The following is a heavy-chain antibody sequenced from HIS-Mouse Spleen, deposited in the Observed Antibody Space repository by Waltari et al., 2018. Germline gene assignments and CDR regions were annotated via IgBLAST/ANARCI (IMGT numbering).Heavy chain of an antibody. CDR2: IYYSGST. Sequence: QLQLQESGPGLVKPSETLSLTCTVSGGSISSSSYYGGWIRQPPGKGLELIGSIYYSGSTYYNPSLKSRVTISVDTSKNQFSLKLSSVTAADTAVYYCAREIPYSSSWYDWYFDLWGRGTLVTVSS. J-gene: IGHJ2*01. CDR1: GGSISSSSYY. D-gene: IGHD6-13*01. CDR3: AREIPYSSSWYDWYFDL. V-gene: IGHV4-39*07.